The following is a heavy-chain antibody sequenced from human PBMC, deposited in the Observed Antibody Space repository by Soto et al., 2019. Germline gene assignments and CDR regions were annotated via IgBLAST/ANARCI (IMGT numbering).Heavy chain of an antibody. CDR1: GGSLSSYP. D-gene: IGHD2-8*02. J-gene: IGHJ6*03. CDR3: ARPTGGHDAGGNYRDV. CDR2: IIPIVGLT. V-gene: IGHV1-69*02. Sequence: QVQLLQSGSEVKKPGSSVKVSCRASGGSLSSYPVTWVRQAPGQGLEWMGRIIPIVGLTNYAQKFQGRVTITADKSTATAYRELGSLRSDDTAVYYCARPTGGHDAGGNYRDVCGKGDTDIDSS.